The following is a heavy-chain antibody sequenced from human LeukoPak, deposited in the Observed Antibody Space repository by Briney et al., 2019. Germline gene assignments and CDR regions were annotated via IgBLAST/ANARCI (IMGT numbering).Heavy chain of an antibody. CDR2: INPNSGGT. J-gene: IGHJ4*02. V-gene: IGHV1-2*06. D-gene: IGHD3-22*01. CDR1: GYTFTGYY. Sequence: ASAKVSCKASGYTFTGYYMHWVRQAPGQGLEWMGRINPNSGGTNYAQKFQGRVTMTRDTSISTAYMELSRLRSDDTAVYYCARDAEVYYDSSGYFDYWGQGTLVTVSS. CDR3: ARDAEVYYDSSGYFDY.